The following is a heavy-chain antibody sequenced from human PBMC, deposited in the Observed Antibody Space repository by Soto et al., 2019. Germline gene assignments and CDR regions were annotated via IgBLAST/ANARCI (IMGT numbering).Heavy chain of an antibody. CDR2: IKGKTDGGTT. CDR1: GFICSNAW. CDR3: TTLGLYARLDL. J-gene: IGHJ4*01. D-gene: IGHD2-8*01. Sequence: EVQLVESGGGLVKPGGSLRLSCAAAGFICSNAWMNWVRQAPGKGLEWVGRIKGKTDGGTTDYTAPVKGRLTNSRDDSKASLDLQMNSRKPWHSAVYYCTTLGLYARLDLWGEGTLVTVSS. V-gene: IGHV3-15*07.